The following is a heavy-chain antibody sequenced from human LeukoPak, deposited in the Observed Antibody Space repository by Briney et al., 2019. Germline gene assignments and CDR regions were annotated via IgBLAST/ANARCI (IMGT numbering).Heavy chain of an antibody. J-gene: IGHJ5*02. D-gene: IGHD6-13*01. CDR2: MNPNSGNT. CDR3: ARGVAPILAAAGWVWFDP. Sequence: ASVNVSCKASGYTFTSYDINWVRQATGQGLEWMGWMNPNSGNTGYAQKFQGRVTITRNTSISTAYMELSSLRSEDTAVYYCARGVAPILAAAGWVWFDPWGQGTLVTVSS. CDR1: GYTFTSYD. V-gene: IGHV1-8*03.